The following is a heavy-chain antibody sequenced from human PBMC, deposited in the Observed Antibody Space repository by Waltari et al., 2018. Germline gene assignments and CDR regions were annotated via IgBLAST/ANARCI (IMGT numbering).Heavy chain of an antibody. CDR2: IYHSGST. J-gene: IGHJ4*02. D-gene: IGHD3-3*01. CDR3: ARWSGYSVYYFDY. V-gene: IGHV4-38-2*01. CDR1: GYSISSGYY. Sequence: QVQLQESGPGLVKPSETLSLTCAVSGYSISSGYYWGWIRQPPGKGLEWIGSIYHSGSTYYNPSLKSRVTISVDTSKNQFSLKLSSVTAADTAVYYCARWSGYSVYYFDYWGQGTLVTVSS.